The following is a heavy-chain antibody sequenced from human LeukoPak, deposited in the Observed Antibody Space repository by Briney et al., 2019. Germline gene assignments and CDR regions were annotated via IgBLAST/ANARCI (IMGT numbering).Heavy chain of an antibody. D-gene: IGHD3-22*01. CDR3: AKDMRYYDRSGYYFDH. V-gene: IGHV3-30*18. CDR2: ISYDGSHK. Sequence: GGSLRLSCAASGFPFRSYGMHWVRQAPGKGLEWVAVISYDGSHKYFADSVKGRFTISRDNSKNTLYPQMNSLRAEDTAVYYCAKDMRYYDRSGYYFDHWGQGTLVTVSA. J-gene: IGHJ4*02. CDR1: GFPFRSYG.